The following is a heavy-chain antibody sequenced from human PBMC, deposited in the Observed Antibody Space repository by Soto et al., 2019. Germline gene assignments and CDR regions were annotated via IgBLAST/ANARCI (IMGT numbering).Heavy chain of an antibody. J-gene: IGHJ4*02. CDR1: GGSISSHY. CDR3: ARRDYSTSSLGPFDY. D-gene: IGHD6-6*01. Sequence: SETLSLTCVVSGGSISSHYWSWIRQPPGSGLEWIGFVHYSGSSNYSPSLKSRVTMSVDTSKNQFFLNLTSVTAADTALYFCARRDYSTSSLGPFDYWGQGILVTVSS. CDR2: VHYSGSS. V-gene: IGHV4-59*11.